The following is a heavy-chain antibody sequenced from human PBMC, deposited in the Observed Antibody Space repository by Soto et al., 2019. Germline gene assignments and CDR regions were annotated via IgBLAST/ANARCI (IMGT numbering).Heavy chain of an antibody. CDR2: ISGSGGST. Sequence: EVQLLESGGGLVQPGGSLRLSCAASGFTFSSYAMSWVRQAPGKGLEWVSAISGSGGSTYYADSVKGRFTISRDNSKDTLYLQMNSLRAEDTAVYYCANVAMVGSGWFGDYWGQGTLVTVSS. J-gene: IGHJ4*02. D-gene: IGHD6-19*01. CDR3: ANVAMVGSGWFGDY. V-gene: IGHV3-23*01. CDR1: GFTFSSYA.